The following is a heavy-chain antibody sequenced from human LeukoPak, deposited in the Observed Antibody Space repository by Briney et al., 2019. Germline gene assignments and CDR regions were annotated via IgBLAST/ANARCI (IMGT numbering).Heavy chain of an antibody. V-gene: IGHV4-34*01. D-gene: IGHD2-2*02. J-gene: IGHJ3*01. CDR1: GGSFSDYY. CDR2: INHSGST. Sequence: SETLSLTCAVYGGSFSDYYWNWIRQSPGKGLEWIGEINHSGSTNYNPSLKSRVTISADTSKNQFSLKLSSVTAADTAVYYCARHVRCSSTTYYTRGAFDFWGQGTMVTFSS. CDR3: ARHVRCSSTTYYTRGAFDF.